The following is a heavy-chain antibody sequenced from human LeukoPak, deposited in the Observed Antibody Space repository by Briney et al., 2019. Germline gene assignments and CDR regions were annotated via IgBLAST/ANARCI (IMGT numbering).Heavy chain of an antibody. CDR1: GGSISSGGYY. J-gene: IGHJ4*02. Sequence: SETLSLTCTVSGGSISSGGYYWSWIRQHPGKGLEWIGYIYYSGSTYYNPSLKSRVTISVDTSKNQFSLKLSSVTAADTAVYHCASNGGYDSSGYFDYWGQGTLSPSPQ. CDR2: IYYSGST. V-gene: IGHV4-31*03. CDR3: ASNGGYDSSGYFDY. D-gene: IGHD3-22*01.